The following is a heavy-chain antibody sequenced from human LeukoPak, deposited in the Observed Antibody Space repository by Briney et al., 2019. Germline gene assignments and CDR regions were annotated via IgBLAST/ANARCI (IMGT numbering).Heavy chain of an antibody. V-gene: IGHV3-23*01. D-gene: IGHD6-13*01. CDR3: AKGYSSSWYYFDY. J-gene: IGHJ4*02. Sequence: GGSLRLSCAASEFTFSSYAISWGRQAPGKGLEWVSAISGSGGSTYYADSVKGRFTISRDNSKNTLYLQMNNLRAEDTAVYYCAKGYSSSWYYFDYWGQGALVTASS. CDR1: EFTFSSYA. CDR2: ISGSGGST.